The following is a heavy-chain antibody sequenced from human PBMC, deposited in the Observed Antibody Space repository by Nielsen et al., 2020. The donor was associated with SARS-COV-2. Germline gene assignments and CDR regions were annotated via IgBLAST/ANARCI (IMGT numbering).Heavy chain of an antibody. CDR1: GYSFTNNW. V-gene: IGHV5-51*01. CDR3: ARVRSPGSYYNGFYYGMDA. D-gene: IGHD3-10*01. Sequence: GGSLRLSCMGSGYSFTNNWIGWVRQMPGKGLEWMGTIYPGDSDTRYSPSFQGQVTISADKSISAAYLQWSSLKASDTAMYYCARVRSPGSYYNGFYYGMDAWGQGTTVTVSS. J-gene: IGHJ6*02. CDR2: IYPGDSDT.